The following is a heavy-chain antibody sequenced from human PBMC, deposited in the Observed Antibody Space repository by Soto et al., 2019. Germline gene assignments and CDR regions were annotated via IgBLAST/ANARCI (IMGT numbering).Heavy chain of an antibody. Sequence: PSETLSLTCTVSGGSISTGDYHWSWIRQPPGKCLEWIAYIHYTGNAYYRPSLRSRLLLSVDTSKNQFSLKLSSVTAADTAVYYCARRSNRNWFGPWGQGTLVTVSS. CDR1: GGSISTGDYH. V-gene: IGHV4-30-4*01. J-gene: IGHJ5*02. CDR3: ARRSNRNWFGP. CDR2: IHYTGNA.